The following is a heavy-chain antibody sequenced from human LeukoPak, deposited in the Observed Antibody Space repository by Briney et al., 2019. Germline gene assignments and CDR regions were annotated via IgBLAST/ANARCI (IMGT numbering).Heavy chain of an antibody. D-gene: IGHD3-22*01. V-gene: IGHV3-21*01. J-gene: IGHJ4*02. CDR3: ASLPRDYYDSSGYYAEGGVDY. Sequence: GGSLRLSCAASGFTLSTYGMSWVRQAPGKGLEWVSSISSSSSYIYYADSVKGRFTISRDNAKNSLYLQMNSLRAEDTAVYYCASLPRDYYDSSGYYAEGGVDYWGQGTLVTVSS. CDR1: GFTLSTYG. CDR2: ISSSSSYI.